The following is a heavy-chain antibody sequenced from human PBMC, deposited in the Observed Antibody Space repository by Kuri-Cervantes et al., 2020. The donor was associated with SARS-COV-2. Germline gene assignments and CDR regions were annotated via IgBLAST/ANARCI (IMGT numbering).Heavy chain of an antibody. V-gene: IGHV3-21*01. CDR1: GFTFSSYS. CDR2: ISSSSSYI. CDR3: ARGKGYCGSTSCYWNRSDAFDI. Sequence: GESLKISCAASGFTFSSYSMNWVRQAPGKGLEWVSSISSSSSYIYYADSVKGRFTISRDNAKNSLYLQMNSLRAEDTAVYYCARGKGYCGSTSCYWNRSDAFDIWGQGTMVTVSS. J-gene: IGHJ3*02. D-gene: IGHD2-2*01.